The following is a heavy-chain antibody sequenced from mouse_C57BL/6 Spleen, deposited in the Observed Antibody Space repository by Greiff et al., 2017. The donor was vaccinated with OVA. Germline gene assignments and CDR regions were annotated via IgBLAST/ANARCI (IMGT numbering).Heavy chain of an antibody. CDR3: ARGYYGAMDY. V-gene: IGHV1-82*01. Sequence: VKLQESGPELVKPGASVKISCKASGYAFSSSWMNWVKQRPGKGLEWIGRIYPGDGDTNYNGKFKGKATLTADKSSSTAYMQLSSLTSEDSAVYFCARGYYGAMDYWGQGTSVTVSS. CDR1: GYAFSSSW. J-gene: IGHJ4*01. D-gene: IGHD1-2*01. CDR2: IYPGDGDT.